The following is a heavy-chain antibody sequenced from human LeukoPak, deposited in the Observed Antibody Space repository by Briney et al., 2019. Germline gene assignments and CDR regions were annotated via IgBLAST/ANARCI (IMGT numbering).Heavy chain of an antibody. J-gene: IGHJ4*02. V-gene: IGHV5-51*01. D-gene: IGHD6-13*01. CDR1: GYSCTSYW. Sequence: GESLRISCKGSGYSCTSYWIGWVRQRPGKGLEWMGIIYPGDSDTRYSPSFQGQVTISADKSISTAYLQWSSLKASDTAMYYCARSRIAAAGASYYFDYWGQGTLVTVSS. CDR3: ARSRIAAAGASYYFDY. CDR2: IYPGDSDT.